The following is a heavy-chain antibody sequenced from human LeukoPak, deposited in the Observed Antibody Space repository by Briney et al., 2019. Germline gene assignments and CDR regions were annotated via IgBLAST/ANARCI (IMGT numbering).Heavy chain of an antibody. CDR1: GYSFTSFW. CDR2: IYPGDSDT. V-gene: IGHV5-51*01. D-gene: IGHD6-13*01. Sequence: GESLKISCKGSGYSFTSFWIAWVRQMPGKGLEWVGIIYPGDSDTIYSPSFQGQVTISADKSISTAYLQWGSLKASDTAMYYCARPRGTAAAGMVDYWGQGTLVTVSS. J-gene: IGHJ4*02. CDR3: ARPRGTAAAGMVDY.